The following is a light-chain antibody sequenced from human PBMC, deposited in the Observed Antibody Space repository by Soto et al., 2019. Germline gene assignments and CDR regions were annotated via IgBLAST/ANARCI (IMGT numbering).Light chain of an antibody. CDR2: GAS. J-gene: IGKJ1*01. CDR1: QSVSSN. CDR3: KQYGSTPRT. V-gene: IGKV3-20*01. Sequence: GASDTITSRASQSVSSNLAWYQQKPGQAPRLLIYGASTRATGIPARFSVSGSGTDFTLIFSLLEPEDLAVYSCKQYGSTPRTFGEGTKVDIK.